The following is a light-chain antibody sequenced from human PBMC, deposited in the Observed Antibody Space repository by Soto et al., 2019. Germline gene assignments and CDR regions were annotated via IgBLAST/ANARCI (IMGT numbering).Light chain of an antibody. CDR1: SSDVCGYNS. Sequence: LTPLASVSRSPGRSITFNNTANSSDVCGYNSVSWYQHHPGKAPKLLIYNVNSRPSWVSDRFSGSKSGNTASLTISGLQAEDEADYYCSSYTTSSTYVFGTGTKVTVL. CDR3: SSYTTSSTYV. CDR2: NVN. V-gene: IGLV2-14*03. J-gene: IGLJ1*01.